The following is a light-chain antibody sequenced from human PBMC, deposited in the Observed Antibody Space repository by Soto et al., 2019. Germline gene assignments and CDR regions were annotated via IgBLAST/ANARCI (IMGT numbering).Light chain of an antibody. J-gene: IGKJ1*01. Sequence: EIVLTQSPDTLSLSPGGRATLSCRASQTVTNNHLAWYQQKPGQAPRLLIYNVSRRATGIPARFSGSGSGTDFTLTISRLEPEDFAVYYCQQYGSSPTWTFGLGNRVAIK. V-gene: IGKV3-20*01. CDR1: QTVTNNH. CDR3: QQYGSSPTWT. CDR2: NVS.